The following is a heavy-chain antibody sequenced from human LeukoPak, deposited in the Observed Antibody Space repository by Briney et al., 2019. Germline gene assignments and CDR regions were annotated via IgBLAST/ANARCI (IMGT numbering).Heavy chain of an antibody. D-gene: IGHD3-22*01. CDR2: ISSSGSTI. CDR3: ARGGYYDSSGYYPY. J-gene: IGHJ4*02. CDR1: GFTFSSDE. V-gene: IGHV3-48*03. Sequence: GGSLRLSCAASGFTFSSDEMNWVRQAPGMGLEWVSYISSSGSTIYYADSVKGRFTISRDDAKNSLYLQMNSLRAEDTAVYYCARGGYYDSSGYYPYWGQGTLVTVSS.